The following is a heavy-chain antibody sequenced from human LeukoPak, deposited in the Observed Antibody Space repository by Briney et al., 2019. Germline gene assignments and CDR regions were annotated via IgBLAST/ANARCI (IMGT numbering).Heavy chain of an antibody. CDR1: GYSFTSYW. Sequence: GESQKISCKGSGYSFTSYWIGWVRQMPGKGLEWMGIIYPGDSDTRYSPSFQGDVTFSADTSISTAFLQWTILETSASPFYYCARPYCSSTSCNDAFDIWGQGTMVTVSS. CDR2: IYPGDSDT. D-gene: IGHD2-2*01. CDR3: ARPYCSSTSCNDAFDI. V-gene: IGHV5-51*01. J-gene: IGHJ3*02.